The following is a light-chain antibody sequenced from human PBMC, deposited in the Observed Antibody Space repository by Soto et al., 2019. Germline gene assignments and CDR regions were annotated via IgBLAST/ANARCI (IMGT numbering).Light chain of an antibody. CDR1: QSASSSY. CDR2: GAS. Sequence: EIVMTHSPGTLSLSPGERATLTSRASQSASSSYLAWYQQRPGQAPRLLIYGASSRATGIPDRFSGSRSGTDFTLTISRLEPEDFAVYYCQQYGSSGTFGQGTKVDNK. V-gene: IGKV3-20*01. CDR3: QQYGSSGT. J-gene: IGKJ1*01.